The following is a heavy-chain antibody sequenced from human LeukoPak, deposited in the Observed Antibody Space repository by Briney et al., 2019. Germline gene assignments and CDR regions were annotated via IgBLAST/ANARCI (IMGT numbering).Heavy chain of an antibody. CDR2: VHNDGDTK. CDR1: GFTFSSYG. V-gene: IGHV3-30*02. J-gene: IGHJ4*02. Sequence: GGSLRLSCAASGFTFSSYGMHWVRQAPGKCLEWVAVVHNDGDTKYFGDSVKGRFTISRDNSKNTLYLQMNSLRAEDTAVYYCATGTGYYYDRWGQGTLVTVAS. CDR3: ATGTGYYYDR. D-gene: IGHD3-9*01.